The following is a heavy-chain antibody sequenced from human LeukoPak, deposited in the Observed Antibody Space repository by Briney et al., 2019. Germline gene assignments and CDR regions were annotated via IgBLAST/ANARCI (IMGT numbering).Heavy chain of an antibody. J-gene: IGHJ3*02. V-gene: IGHV3-74*01. Sequence: PGGSLRLSCATSGFTFSHYWMHWVRQAPGKGLVWVSRINSDGSNTSYADSVKGRFTISRDNAKRTLYLQMNSLRAEDTAVYYCASSIPVEMEGGAFDIWGQGTMVTVPS. CDR3: ASSIPVEMEGGAFDI. CDR1: GFTFSHYW. D-gene: IGHD5-24*01. CDR2: INSDGSNT.